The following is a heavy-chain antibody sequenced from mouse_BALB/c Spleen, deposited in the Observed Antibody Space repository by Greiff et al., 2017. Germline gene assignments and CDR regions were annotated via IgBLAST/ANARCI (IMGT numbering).Heavy chain of an antibody. CDR2: IWAGGST. D-gene: IGHD2-1*01. J-gene: IGHJ4*01. CDR3: ARDGNYRAYYAMDY. CDR1: GFSLTSYG. V-gene: IGHV2-9*02. Sequence: VQLQQSGPGLVAPSQSLSITCTVSGFSLTSYGVHWVRQPPGKGLEWLGVIWAGGSTNYNSALMSRLSISKDNSKSQVFLKMNSLQTDDTAMYYCARDGNYRAYYAMDYWGQGTSVTVSS.